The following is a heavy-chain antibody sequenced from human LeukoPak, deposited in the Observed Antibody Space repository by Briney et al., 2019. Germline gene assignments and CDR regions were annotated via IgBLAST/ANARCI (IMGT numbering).Heavy chain of an antibody. Sequence: PGGSLRLSCAASGFTFSSYAMSWVRQAPGKGLEWVSAISGSGGSTYYADSVKGRFTISRDNSKNTLYLQMNSLRAEDTAVYYCSKGGYKVGATYYYYYMDVWGKGTTVTVSS. CDR1: GFTFSSYA. J-gene: IGHJ6*03. V-gene: IGHV3-23*01. CDR3: SKGGYKVGATYYYYYMDV. CDR2: ISGSGGST. D-gene: IGHD5-24*01.